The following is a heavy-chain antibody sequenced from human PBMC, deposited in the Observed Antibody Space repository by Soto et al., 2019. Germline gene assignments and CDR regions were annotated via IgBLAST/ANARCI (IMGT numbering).Heavy chain of an antibody. V-gene: IGHV1-69*08. J-gene: IGHJ2*01. CDR1: GGTFSSHT. CDR2: IIPALGTA. CDR3: ARPDFGDYWYFDL. Sequence: QDQLVQSGAEVKKPGSSVKVSCKASGGTFSSHTFSWVRQAPGQRLEWMGRIIPALGTATYAQKLQGRVTITADESATTAYMELNSLRSEDTAVYYCARPDFGDYWYFDLWGRGTLVTVSS. D-gene: IGHD4-17*01.